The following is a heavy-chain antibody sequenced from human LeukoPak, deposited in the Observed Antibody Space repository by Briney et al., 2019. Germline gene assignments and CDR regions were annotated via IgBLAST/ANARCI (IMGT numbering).Heavy chain of an antibody. D-gene: IGHD3-10*01. J-gene: IGHJ4*02. Sequence: SQTLSLTCTVSADSISSGGHYWSWIRQHPGKGLESIGFMRHSGSTSHNPSLKGRVAISVDASKNQFSLRLSSVTAADTAVYYCARGGNRFGGFYFDYWGQGSLATVSS. V-gene: IGHV4-31*03. CDR2: MRHSGST. CDR3: ARGGNRFGGFYFDY. CDR1: ADSISSGGHY.